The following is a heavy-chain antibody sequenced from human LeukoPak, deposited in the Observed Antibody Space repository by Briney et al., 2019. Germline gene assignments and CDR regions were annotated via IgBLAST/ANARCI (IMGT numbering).Heavy chain of an antibody. Sequence: SETLSLTCAVYAGSFSVYYWSWLRQPPGNGLEWIGETNHSGSTNYNPSLKSRVTISVDTSKNQFSLKLSSVTAADTAVYYCARGSYYDFWSGYSPMGFDYWGQGTLVTVSS. D-gene: IGHD3-3*01. CDR1: AGSFSVYY. J-gene: IGHJ4*02. V-gene: IGHV4-34*01. CDR3: ARGSYYDFWSGYSPMGFDY. CDR2: TNHSGST.